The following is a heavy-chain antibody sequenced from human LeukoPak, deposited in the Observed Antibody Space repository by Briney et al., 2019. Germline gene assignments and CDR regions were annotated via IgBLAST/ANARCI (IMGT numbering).Heavy chain of an antibody. D-gene: IGHD3-22*01. CDR3: ARPAGSSGYYYYFDY. J-gene: IGHJ4*02. CDR2: ISAYNGNT. V-gene: IGHV1-18*01. CDR1: GYTFTSYG. Sequence: ASVRVSCKASGYTFTSYGISRVRQAPGQGLEWMGWISAYNGNTNYAQKLQGRVTMTTDTSTSTAYMELRSLRSDDTAVYYCARPAGSSGYYYYFDYWGQGTLVTVSS.